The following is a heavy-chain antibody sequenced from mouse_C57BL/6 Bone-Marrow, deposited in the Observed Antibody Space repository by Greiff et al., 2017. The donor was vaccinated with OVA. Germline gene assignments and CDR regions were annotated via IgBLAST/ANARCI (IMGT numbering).Heavy chain of an antibody. CDR3: ARHYYGSSFYAMDY. Sequence: EVQLQESGGGLVQPGGSLKLSCAASGFTFSDYGMAWVRQAPRKGPEWVAFISNLAYSIYYADTVTGRFTISRENAKNTLYLEMSSLRSEDTAMYYCARHYYGSSFYAMDYWGQGTSVTVSS. J-gene: IGHJ4*01. CDR1: GFTFSDYG. V-gene: IGHV5-15*01. D-gene: IGHD1-1*01. CDR2: ISNLAYSI.